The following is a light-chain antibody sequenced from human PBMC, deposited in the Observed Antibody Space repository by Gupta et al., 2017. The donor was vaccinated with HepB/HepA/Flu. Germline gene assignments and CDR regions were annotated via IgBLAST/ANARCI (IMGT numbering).Light chain of an antibody. Sequence: QSVLTQPPSVSGAPGQRVNIHCTGSSSNIGAGSDVHWYQPLPGRAPKPLIYDNNNRLSGGPARFSGSNSAASASLAITALQAEEEADYYCQSYDNSLSGLYVFGTGTKVTVL. CDR3: QSYDNSLSGLYV. J-gene: IGLJ1*01. V-gene: IGLV1-40*01. CDR2: DNN. CDR1: SSNIGAGSD.